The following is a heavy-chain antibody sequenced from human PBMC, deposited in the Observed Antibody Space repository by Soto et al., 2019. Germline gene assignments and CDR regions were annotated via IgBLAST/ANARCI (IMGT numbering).Heavy chain of an antibody. J-gene: IGHJ3*02. CDR1: EFTFSNYA. D-gene: IGHD1-1*01. CDR3: AKDIQGRGATTGDDASDI. CDR2: ISSSGGTT. Sequence: EVQLLESGGGLVQPGGSLRLSCVGSEFTFSNYAMNWVGQAPGEGPEWVSLISSSGGTTYYADPVKGRFSISRDNSKNTLYLQMNSLRVEDTAIYYCAKDIQGRGATTGDDASDIWGQGTMVTVSS. V-gene: IGHV3-23*01.